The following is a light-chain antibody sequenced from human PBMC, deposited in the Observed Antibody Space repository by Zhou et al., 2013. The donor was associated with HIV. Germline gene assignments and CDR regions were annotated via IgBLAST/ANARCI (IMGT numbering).Light chain of an antibody. CDR2: KAS. V-gene: IGKV1-5*03. Sequence: DIQMTQSPSTLSASVGDRVTITCRASQSISVWLAWYQQEPGKAPKVLIYKASSLESGVPSRFSGSGSGTEFTLTISNLQPDDFATYYCQQYKSYPWTFGQGTKVEIK. CDR1: QSISVW. J-gene: IGKJ1*01. CDR3: QQYKSYPWT.